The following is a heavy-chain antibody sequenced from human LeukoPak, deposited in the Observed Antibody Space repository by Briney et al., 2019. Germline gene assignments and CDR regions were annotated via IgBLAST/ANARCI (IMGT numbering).Heavy chain of an antibody. CDR1: GFTFSSYE. V-gene: IGHV3-48*03. D-gene: IGHD2-2*01. CDR2: ISSSGSTI. Sequence: GSLRLSCAASGFTFSSYEMNWVRQAPGKGLEWVSYISSSGSTIYYADSVKGRFTISRDNAKNSLYLQMSSLRAEDTAVYYCARDFGVVPAAISGYYGMDVWGQGTTVTVSS. CDR3: ARDFGVVPAAISGYYGMDV. J-gene: IGHJ6*02.